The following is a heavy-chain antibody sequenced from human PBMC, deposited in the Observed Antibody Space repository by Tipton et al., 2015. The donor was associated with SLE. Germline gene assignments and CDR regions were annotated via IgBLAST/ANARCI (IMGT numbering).Heavy chain of an antibody. CDR1: GGSISSYF. J-gene: IGHJ5*02. CDR3: AREVPGGWFGELPNWFDP. V-gene: IGHV4-59*01. CDR2: IYDSGTT. Sequence: TLSLTCSVSGGSISSYFWSWIRQPPGKGLEWIGYIYDSGTTKYNPSLKGRVTISVDTSKNQFSLKLSSVTAADTAVYYCAREVPGGWFGELPNWFDPWGQGTLVTVSS. D-gene: IGHD3-10*01.